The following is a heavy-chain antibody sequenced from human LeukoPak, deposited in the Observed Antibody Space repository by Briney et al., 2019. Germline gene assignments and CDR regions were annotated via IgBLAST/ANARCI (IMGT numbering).Heavy chain of an antibody. J-gene: IGHJ6*03. CDR3: ARGRYDDILTAQYPDYCYYYMDV. Sequence: GGSLRLSCAASGFTFRIHAMHWVRQAPGKGLECVSGIGSSGGTTYYANSVRGRFTISRDNSNNTLFHQMGCLRADEMAVNYCARGRYDDILTAQYPDYCYYYMDVWGKGTTVTVSS. D-gene: IGHD3-9*01. CDR2: IGSSGGTT. V-gene: IGHV3-64*01. CDR1: GFTFRIHA.